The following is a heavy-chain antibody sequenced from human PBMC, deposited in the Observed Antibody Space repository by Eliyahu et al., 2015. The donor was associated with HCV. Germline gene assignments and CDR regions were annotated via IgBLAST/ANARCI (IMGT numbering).Heavy chain of an antibody. V-gene: IGHV3-74*01. CDR3: ARGSDS. CDR1: GFTFRNYW. Sequence: EVQLVESGGDLVQPGGSLRLSCAASGFTFRNYWMYWVRQAPGMGLVWVSRINWDGGITGYADSVKGRFTVSRDNAKNTLDLQMNNLRVDDTAVYFCARGSDSWGQGTVVTVSS. J-gene: IGHJ4*02. CDR2: INWDGGIT.